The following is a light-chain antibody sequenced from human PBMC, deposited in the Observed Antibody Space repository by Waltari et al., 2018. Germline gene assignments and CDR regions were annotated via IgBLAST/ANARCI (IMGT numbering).Light chain of an antibody. Sequence: IQLTQSPSSLSASVGDRVTITRRSTQGISNYLAWYQQKPGKAPKLLIYAASTLQSGVPSRFSGSASGTDFTLTINSLQPEDFATYYCQQLNTYPPSFTFGPGTKVEIK. CDR2: AAS. CDR1: QGISNY. CDR3: QQLNTYPPSFT. V-gene: IGKV1-9*01. J-gene: IGKJ3*01.